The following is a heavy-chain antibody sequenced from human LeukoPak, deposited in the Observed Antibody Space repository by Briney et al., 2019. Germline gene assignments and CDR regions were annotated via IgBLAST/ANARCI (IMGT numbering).Heavy chain of an antibody. D-gene: IGHD1-14*01. CDR2: ISISSSYR. CDR3: AREELTTQRGGNWFDP. J-gene: IGHJ5*02. CDR1: GFTFSNYS. V-gene: IGHV3-21*01. Sequence: GGSLRLSCAASGFTFSNYSMNWVRQAPGKGLEWVSSISISSSYRYYADSVKGRFTISRDNAKNSLYLQMNSLRAEDTAVYYCAREELTTQRGGNWFDPWGQGTLVTVSS.